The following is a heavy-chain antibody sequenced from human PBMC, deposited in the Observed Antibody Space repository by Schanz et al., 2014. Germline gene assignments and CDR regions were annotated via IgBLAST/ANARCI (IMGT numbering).Heavy chain of an antibody. CDR1: GFTFSSYG. CDR3: VKDLQRELLRDDHYYGMDV. CDR2: IRYDGSNK. J-gene: IGHJ6*02. Sequence: ELLVESGGGWVQPGGSVRLSCAASGFTFSSYGMHWVRQAPGKGLEWVAFIRYDGSNKYYADSVKGRFTISRDNSKNTMYLQMNSLRAEDTAVYYCVKDLQRELLRDDHYYGMDVWGQGTTVTVSS. V-gene: IGHV3-30*02. D-gene: IGHD1-26*01.